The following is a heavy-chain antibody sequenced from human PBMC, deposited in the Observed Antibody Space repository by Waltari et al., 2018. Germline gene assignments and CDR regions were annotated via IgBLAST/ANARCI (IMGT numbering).Heavy chain of an antibody. J-gene: IGHJ4*02. CDR2: FEPEDGET. Sequence: QVQLVQSGAEVKKTGASVKVSCKVSGYTLIEFSMHWVRLAPGKGLEWMGGFEPEDGETIDAQMFQGRVTMTLDTSTNTAYMELTSLRSEDTAVYYCATEVEMSASGQLDYWGQGTLVTVAS. CDR3: ATEVEMSASGQLDY. CDR1: GYTLIEFS. V-gene: IGHV1-24*01. D-gene: IGHD1-1*01.